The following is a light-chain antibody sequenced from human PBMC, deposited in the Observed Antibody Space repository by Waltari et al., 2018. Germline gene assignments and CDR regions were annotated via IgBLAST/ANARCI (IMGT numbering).Light chain of an antibody. V-gene: IGLV2-14*03. CDR1: SRAGSEFKY. Sequence: QSALTQPASVSGSPGQSVTIPCTGCSRAGSEFKYVPWFRQHPGKVPKLILFDVSNRPSDISNRFSGYKSGNTAFLTISRLQADDEADYYCTTYPDTNTPVVFGGGTKVTV. J-gene: IGLJ2*01. CDR3: TTYPDTNTPVV. CDR2: DVS.